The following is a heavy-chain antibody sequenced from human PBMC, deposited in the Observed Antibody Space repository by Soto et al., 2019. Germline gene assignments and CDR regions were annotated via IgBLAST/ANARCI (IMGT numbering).Heavy chain of an antibody. CDR3: ARASEVLRYFVLDGYYMDV. J-gene: IGHJ6*03. Sequence: QVQLVQSGAEVKKPGASVKVSCKASGYTFTSYAMHWVRQAPGQRLEWMGWINAGNGNTKYSQKFQARVTITRDTSASKAYMELSSLRSEDTAVYYCARASEVLRYFVLDGYYMDVWGKGTTVTVSS. CDR2: INAGNGNT. V-gene: IGHV1-3*01. CDR1: GYTFTSYA. D-gene: IGHD3-9*01.